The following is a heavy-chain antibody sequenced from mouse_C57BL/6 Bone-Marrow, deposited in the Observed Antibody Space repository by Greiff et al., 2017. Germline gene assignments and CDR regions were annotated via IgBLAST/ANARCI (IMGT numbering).Heavy chain of an antibody. CDR2: INPSSGYT. CDR3: ARENGNKAWFAY. CDR1: GYTFPSYG. V-gene: IGHV1-7*01. Sequence: QVQLQQSGAELAKPGASVKLSCKASGYTFPSYGMHWVKQRHGQGLEWIGYINPSSGYTKYNQKFKDKATLTADKSSSTAYMQLSSLTYEDSAVYYCARENGNKAWFAYWGQGTLVTVSA. J-gene: IGHJ3*01. D-gene: IGHD2-1*01.